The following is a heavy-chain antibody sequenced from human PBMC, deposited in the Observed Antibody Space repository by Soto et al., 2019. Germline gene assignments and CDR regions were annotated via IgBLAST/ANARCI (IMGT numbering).Heavy chain of an antibody. J-gene: IGHJ5*02. Sequence: EASVKVSCKASGYTFTGYYMHWVRQAPGQGLEWMGWINPNSGGTNYAQKFQGWVTMTRDTSISTAYMELSRLRSDDTAVYYCAREGTPEGTPTVVVPAAMDTGRGYSGYGGWFDPWGQGTLVTVSS. CDR2: INPNSGGT. D-gene: IGHD2-2*01. CDR3: AREGTPEGTPTVVVPAAMDTGRGYSGYGGWFDP. CDR1: GYTFTGYY. V-gene: IGHV1-2*04.